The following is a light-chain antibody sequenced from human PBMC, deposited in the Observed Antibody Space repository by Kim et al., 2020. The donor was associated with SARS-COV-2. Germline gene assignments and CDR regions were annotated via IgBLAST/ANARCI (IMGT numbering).Light chain of an antibody. V-gene: IGKV3-20*01. CDR1: QSVSSSF. J-gene: IGKJ2*01. CDR2: GAS. Sequence: EIVLTQSPGTLSLSPGERATLSCRASQSVSSSFLAWYQQKPGQAPRLLIYGASSWATGIPDRFSGSGSGTDFTLTISRLEPEDFAVYYCQQYASSSYTFGQGTKLE. CDR3: QQYASSSYT.